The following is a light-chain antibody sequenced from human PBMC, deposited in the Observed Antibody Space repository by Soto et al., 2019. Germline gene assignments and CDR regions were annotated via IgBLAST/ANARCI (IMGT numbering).Light chain of an antibody. CDR3: QHANSFPFT. CDR1: PGISSW. Sequence: DIQMTQSPSSVSASVGDRVTITCRASPGISSWLAWYQQKPGQAPKLLIYAASSLQSGVPSRFSGSGSWTYFTRTISSLQPEDFATYDCQHANSFPFTFGPGTKVYIK. CDR2: AAS. J-gene: IGKJ3*01. V-gene: IGKV1-12*01.